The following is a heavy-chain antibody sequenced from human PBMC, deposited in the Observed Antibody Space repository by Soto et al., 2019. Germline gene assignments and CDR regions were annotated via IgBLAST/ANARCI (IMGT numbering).Heavy chain of an antibody. CDR2: IDPSDSYT. CDR3: VRTSMQSREYSYGHGGMDV. D-gene: IGHD5-18*01. Sequence: GESLKISCKGSGYSFTSYWISWVRQMPGKGLEWMGRIDPSDSYTNYSPSFQGHVTISADKSISTAYLQWSSLKASDTAMYYCVRTSMQSREYSYGHGGMDVWGQGTTVTGSS. V-gene: IGHV5-10-1*01. CDR1: GYSFTSYW. J-gene: IGHJ6*02.